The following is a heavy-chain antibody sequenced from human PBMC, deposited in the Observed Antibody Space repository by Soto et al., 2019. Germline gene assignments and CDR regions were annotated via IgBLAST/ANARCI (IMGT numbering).Heavy chain of an antibody. D-gene: IGHD2-21*01. Sequence: GASVKVSCKASGYTFTSYGISWVRRAPGQGLEWMGWISAYNGNTNYAQKLQGRVTMTTDTSTSTAYMELRSLRSDDTAVYYCARDSSGENYYYYGMDVWGQGTTVTVSS. CDR1: GYTFTSYG. V-gene: IGHV1-18*01. CDR2: ISAYNGNT. J-gene: IGHJ6*02. CDR3: ARDSSGENYYYYGMDV.